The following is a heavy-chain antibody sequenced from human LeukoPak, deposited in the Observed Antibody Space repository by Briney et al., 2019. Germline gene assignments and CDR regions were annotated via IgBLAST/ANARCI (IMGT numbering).Heavy chain of an antibody. CDR2: INHSGST. CDR1: GESFKDYY. V-gene: IGHV4-34*01. CDR3: ARSLYYYDSSG. D-gene: IGHD3-22*01. J-gene: IGHJ4*02. Sequence: SETLSLTCAVYGESFKDYYWNWIRQPPGKGLEWIGEINHSGSTNYNPSLKSRVTISVDTSKNQFSLKLSSVTAADTAVYYCARSLYYYDSSGWGQGTLVTVSS.